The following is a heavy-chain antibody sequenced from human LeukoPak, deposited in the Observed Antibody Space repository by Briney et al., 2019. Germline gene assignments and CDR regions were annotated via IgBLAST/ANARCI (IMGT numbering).Heavy chain of an antibody. CDR3: ARVLSYGSPFDY. D-gene: IGHD5-18*01. Sequence: SETLSLTCTVSGGSVSGYYWSWIRQPPGKGLEWIGYIHYSGNTNYNPSLKSRLIMSLDTSKNHFSLKLNSVTAADTAVYYCARVLSYGSPFDYWGQGTLVTVSS. CDR1: GGSVSGYY. J-gene: IGHJ4*02. CDR2: IHYSGNT. V-gene: IGHV4-59*02.